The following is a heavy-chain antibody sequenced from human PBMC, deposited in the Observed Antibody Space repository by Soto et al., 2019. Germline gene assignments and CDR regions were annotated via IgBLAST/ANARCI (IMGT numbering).Heavy chain of an antibody. J-gene: IGHJ3*02. CDR1: GYTFTSYA. CDR2: INAGNGNT. CDR3: AREGRSGITMVRGVIGAFDI. Sequence: QVQLVQSGAEVKKPGASVKVSCKASGYTFTSYAMHWVRQAPGQRLEWMGWINAGNGNTKYSQKFTGRVTITRDTSASTAYMELSSLRSEDTAVYSCAREGRSGITMVRGVIGAFDIWGQGTMVTVSS. V-gene: IGHV1-3*01. D-gene: IGHD3-10*01.